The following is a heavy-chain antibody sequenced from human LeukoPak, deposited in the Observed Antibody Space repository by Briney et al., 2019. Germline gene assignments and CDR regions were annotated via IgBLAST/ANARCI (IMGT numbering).Heavy chain of an antibody. CDR3: AKASWVSNADAVL. J-gene: IGHJ4*02. Sequence: GGSLRLSCAASGFTVSSNYMSWVRQAPGKGLEWVSVIYSGGSTYYADSVKGRFTISRDNSKNTLYLQLNNLRVDDTAVYYCAKASWVSNADAVLWGQGTVVTVSS. V-gene: IGHV3-53*01. D-gene: IGHD6-13*01. CDR2: IYSGGST. CDR1: GFTVSSNY.